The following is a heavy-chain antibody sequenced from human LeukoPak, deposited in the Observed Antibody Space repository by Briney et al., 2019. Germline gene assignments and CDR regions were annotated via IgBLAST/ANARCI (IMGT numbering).Heavy chain of an antibody. CDR2: TSTYSGNT. V-gene: IGHV1-18*01. J-gene: IGHJ4*02. D-gene: IGHD1-26*01. CDR3: ARGEPIFDY. CDR1: GYTFTTFG. Sequence: GASVKVSCKASGYTFTTFGITWVRQAPGEGLEWMGWTSTYSGNTRYAQKFQGRVTMTTDTSASTAYMELRSLRSDDTAVYYCARGEPIFDYWGQGTLVTVSS.